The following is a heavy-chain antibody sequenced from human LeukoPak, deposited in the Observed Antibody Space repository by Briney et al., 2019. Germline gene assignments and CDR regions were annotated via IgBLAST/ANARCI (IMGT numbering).Heavy chain of an antibody. Sequence: GASVKVSCKASGYTFTGYYMHWVRQAPGQGLEWMGWINPNSGGTNYAQKFQGRVTMTRDTSISTAYMELSRLRSDDTAVYYCARGNYDFWSGYYQLDYWGQGTLVTVSS. CDR2: INPNSGGT. CDR3: ARGNYDFWSGYYQLDY. D-gene: IGHD3-3*01. V-gene: IGHV1-2*02. J-gene: IGHJ4*02. CDR1: GYTFTGYY.